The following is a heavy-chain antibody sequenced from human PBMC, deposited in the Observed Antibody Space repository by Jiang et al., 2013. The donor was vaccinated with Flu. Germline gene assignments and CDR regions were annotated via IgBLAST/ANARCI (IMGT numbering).Heavy chain of an antibody. CDR3: ARDGDPLHDFGGLFDH. J-gene: IGHJ4*02. D-gene: IGHD3-16*01. CDR1: GFTFSSYA. Sequence: VQLLESGGGVVQPGRSLRLSCAASGFTFSSYAMHWVRQAPGKGLEWVAVTSYVGNNKFYADSVKGRFTISRDNSKNTLYLQMNSLRAQDTALYYCARDGDPLHDFGGLFDHWGQG. CDR2: TSYVGNNK. V-gene: IGHV3-30-3*01.